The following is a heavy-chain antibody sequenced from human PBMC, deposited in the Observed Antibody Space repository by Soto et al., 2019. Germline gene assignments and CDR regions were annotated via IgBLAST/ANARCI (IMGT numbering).Heavy chain of an antibody. D-gene: IGHD6-6*01. V-gene: IGHV3-72*01. J-gene: IGHJ4*01. CDR1: GFTFSDHY. Sequence: GSLRLSCVGSGFTFSDHYMDWVRQAPGKGLEWVGRIRKKANTYTTEYAASVKGRFTISRDDSKNSLYLQMNSLKTEDTAVYYCGRDSNVAALDYWGRGTLVTVSS. CDR3: GRDSNVAALDY. CDR2: IRKKANTYTT.